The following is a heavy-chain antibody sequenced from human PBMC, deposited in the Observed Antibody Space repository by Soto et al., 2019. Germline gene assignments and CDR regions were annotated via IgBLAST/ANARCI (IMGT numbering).Heavy chain of an antibody. Sequence: QVQLVQSGAEVKKPGSSVKVSCKTSGGTFSAYPFSWVRQAPGQGLEWMGRIIPILDITDYSQNFQGRVTITADKSTSTAYMDLTSRRSEGTAMYFCAKGADSSGSESAFDIWGQGTMITASS. V-gene: IGHV1-69*02. D-gene: IGHD3-22*01. CDR2: IIPILDIT. CDR1: GGTFSAYP. CDR3: AKGADSSGSESAFDI. J-gene: IGHJ3*02.